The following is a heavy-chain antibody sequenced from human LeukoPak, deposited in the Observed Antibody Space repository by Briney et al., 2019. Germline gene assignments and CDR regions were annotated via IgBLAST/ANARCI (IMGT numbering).Heavy chain of an antibody. Sequence: SSETLSLTCAVSGXSFSNYFWTWIRQPPGKGLEWIGEINHSGTTVYSPSLKSRVTISVDTSKNQVSLNVTSVTAADTATYYCARVPPEDRNNNESYDAFDMWGQGTMVTVSS. V-gene: IGHV4-34*01. CDR3: ARVPPEDRNNNESYDAFDM. CDR1: GXSFSNYF. D-gene: IGHD1-14*01. J-gene: IGHJ3*02. CDR2: INHSGTT.